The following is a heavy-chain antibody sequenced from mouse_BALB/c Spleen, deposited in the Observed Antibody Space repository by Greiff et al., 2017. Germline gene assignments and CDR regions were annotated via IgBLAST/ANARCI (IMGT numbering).Heavy chain of an antibody. CDR2: ISYSGST. CDR1: GDSITSGY. CDR3: ARSRYRYDETWFAY. V-gene: IGHV3-8*02. J-gene: IGHJ3*01. D-gene: IGHD2-14*01. Sequence: EVKVVESGPSLVKPSQTLSLTCSVTGDSITSGYWNWIRKFPGNKLEYMGYISYSGSTYYNPSLKSRISITRDTSKNQYYLQLNSVTTEDTATYYCARSRYRYDETWFAYWGQGTLVTVSA.